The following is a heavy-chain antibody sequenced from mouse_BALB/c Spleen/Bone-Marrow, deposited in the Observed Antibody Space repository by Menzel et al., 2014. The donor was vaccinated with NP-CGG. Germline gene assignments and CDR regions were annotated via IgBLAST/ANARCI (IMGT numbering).Heavy chain of an antibody. CDR3: ARGYEPPYAMDY. V-gene: IGHV3-6*02. Sequence: EVQLVESGPGLVKPSQSLSLTCSVTGYSITSGYYWNWIRQFPGNKLEWMGYISYDGSNNYNPSLKNRISITRDTSKNHFVLKLNSVTTEDTATYYCARGYEPPYAMDYWGQGTSVTVSS. J-gene: IGHJ4*01. CDR2: ISYDGSN. D-gene: IGHD2-2*01. CDR1: GYSITSGYY.